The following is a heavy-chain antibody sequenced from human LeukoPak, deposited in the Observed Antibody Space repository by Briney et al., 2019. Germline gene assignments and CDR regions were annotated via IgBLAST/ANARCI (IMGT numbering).Heavy chain of an antibody. J-gene: IGHJ4*02. D-gene: IGHD1-26*01. Sequence: GGSLRLSCAASGFTYSNYWMHWVRQTPGKGLVWVSRINSGASSTSYADSVKGRFTISRDRAKNTLYLQMNGLRADDTAVYYCATSLYSGTKLDYWGQGTLVTVSS. CDR3: ATSLYSGTKLDY. CDR2: INSGASST. CDR1: GFTYSNYW. V-gene: IGHV3-74*01.